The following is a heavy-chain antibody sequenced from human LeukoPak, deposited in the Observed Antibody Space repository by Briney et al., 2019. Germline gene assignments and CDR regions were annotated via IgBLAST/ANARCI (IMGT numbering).Heavy chain of an antibody. CDR2: INHSGST. V-gene: IGHV4-34*01. CDR1: GGSFSGYY. D-gene: IGHD2/OR15-2a*01. Sequence: PSETLSLTWAVYGGSFSGYYWSWIRQPPGKGLEWIGEINHSGSTNYNPSLKSRVTISVDTSKNQFSLKLSSVTAADTAVYYCARGLNSWGQGTLVTVSS. CDR3: ARGLNS. J-gene: IGHJ4*02.